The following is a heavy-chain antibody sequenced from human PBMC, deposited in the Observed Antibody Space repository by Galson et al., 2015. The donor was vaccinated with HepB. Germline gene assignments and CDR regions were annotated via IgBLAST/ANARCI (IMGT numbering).Heavy chain of an antibody. V-gene: IGHV3-11*01. CDR1: EFTFSDYY. D-gene: IGHD7-27*01. Sequence: SLRLSCAASEFTFSDYYMSWIRQAPGKGLEWVSYISSSGTTIYYADSVKGRFTISRDNAKNSLYLQMNSLRAEDTAVYYCARKRRGDDVFDIWGQGTMVSVSS. CDR2: ISSSGTTI. CDR3: ARKRRGDDVFDI. J-gene: IGHJ3*02.